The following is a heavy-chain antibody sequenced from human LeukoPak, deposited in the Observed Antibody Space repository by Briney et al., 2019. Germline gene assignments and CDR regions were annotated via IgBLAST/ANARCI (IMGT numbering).Heavy chain of an antibody. CDR3: ARPTRGDYMDV. Sequence: PSETLSLTCTVSGGSISNHYWSWIRQTPGKGLEWIGYIHYTGTTNYNPTLKSRVTISVDMPKNQFSLNIDSVTAADTAVYYCARPTRGDYMDVWGKGTTVTVSS. CDR1: GGSISNHY. CDR2: IHYTGTT. D-gene: IGHD3-10*01. V-gene: IGHV4-59*11. J-gene: IGHJ6*03.